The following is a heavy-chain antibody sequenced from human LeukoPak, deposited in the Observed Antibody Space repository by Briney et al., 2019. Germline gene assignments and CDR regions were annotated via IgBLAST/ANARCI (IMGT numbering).Heavy chain of an antibody. Sequence: SRTLSLTCTVSGGSISSYYWSWIWQPPGKGLEWIGYIYYSGSTNYNPSLKSRVTISVDTSKNQFSLKLSSVTAADTAVYYCARVEMATFDYWGQGTLVTVSS. CDR1: GGSISSYY. CDR3: ARVEMATFDY. CDR2: IYYSGST. J-gene: IGHJ4*02. D-gene: IGHD5-24*01. V-gene: IGHV4-59*01.